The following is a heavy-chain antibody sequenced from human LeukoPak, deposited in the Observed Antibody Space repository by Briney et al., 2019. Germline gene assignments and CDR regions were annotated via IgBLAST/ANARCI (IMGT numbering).Heavy chain of an antibody. CDR2: IYHSGST. CDR1: GGSISSSNW. CDR3: AREGYGDYGGAFDI. V-gene: IGHV4-4*02. D-gene: IGHD4-17*01. J-gene: IGHJ3*02. Sequence: SETLSLTCAVSGGSISSSNWWSWVRQPPGKGLEWIGEIYHSGSTNYNPSLKSRVTISVDKSKNQFSLKLSSVTAADTAVYYCAREGYGDYGGAFDIWGQGTMVTVSS.